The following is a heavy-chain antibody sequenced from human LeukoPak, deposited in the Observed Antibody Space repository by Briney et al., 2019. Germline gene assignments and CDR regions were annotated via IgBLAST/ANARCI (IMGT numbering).Heavy chain of an antibody. CDR2: INANSGGT. CDR3: ARTGDFDY. J-gene: IGHJ4*02. D-gene: IGHD1-14*01. CDR1: GYTFTGYY. Sequence: GASVKVSCKASGYTFTGYYMHWVRQAPGQGLEWMGWINANSGGTKYAQKFQGRVTMTRDTSMNTAYMELSRLISDDTAVYYRARTGDFDYWGQGTLVTVSS. V-gene: IGHV1-2*02.